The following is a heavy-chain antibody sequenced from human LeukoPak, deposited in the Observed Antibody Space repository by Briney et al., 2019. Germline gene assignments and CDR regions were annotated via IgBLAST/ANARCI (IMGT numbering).Heavy chain of an antibody. CDR1: GGSFSGYY. V-gene: IGHV4-34*01. CDR2: INHSGST. D-gene: IGHD3-3*01. CDR3: ARHQYYDFWSAYYSFDY. J-gene: IGHJ4*02. Sequence: SETLSLTCAVYGGSFSGYYRSWIRQPPGKGLEWIGEINHSGSTNYNPSLKSRVTISVDTSKNQFSLKLSSVTAADTAVYYCARHQYYDFWSAYYSFDYWGQGTLVTVSS.